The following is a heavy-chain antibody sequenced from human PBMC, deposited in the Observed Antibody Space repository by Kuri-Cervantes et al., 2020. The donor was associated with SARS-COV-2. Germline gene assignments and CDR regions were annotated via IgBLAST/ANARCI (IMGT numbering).Heavy chain of an antibody. J-gene: IGHJ4*02. Sequence: GESLKISCAGSGFTFSNYWMHWVRQAPGKGLVWVSRINPDGSYTNNADSVKGRFTLSRDNAKNMLFLQMNSLRAEDTAVYYCVRDGDHWNFDYWGQGTLVTVSS. CDR1: GFTFSNYW. V-gene: IGHV3-74*01. CDR3: VRDGDHWNFDY. CDR2: INPDGSYT. D-gene: IGHD1-1*01.